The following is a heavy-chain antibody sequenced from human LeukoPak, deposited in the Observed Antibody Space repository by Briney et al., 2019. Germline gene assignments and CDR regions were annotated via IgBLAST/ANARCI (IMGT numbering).Heavy chain of an antibody. D-gene: IGHD1-26*01. CDR1: GFTFSIYW. Sequence: GGSLRLSCAASGFTFSIYWMTWVRQAPGKGLEWVANIKQDGSEKYYVDSVKGRFTISRDNAKNSLYLQMNSLRAEDTAVYYCARGIDGSYSDYFDYWGQGTLVTVSS. CDR2: IKQDGSEK. V-gene: IGHV3-7*01. CDR3: ARGIDGSYSDYFDY. J-gene: IGHJ4*02.